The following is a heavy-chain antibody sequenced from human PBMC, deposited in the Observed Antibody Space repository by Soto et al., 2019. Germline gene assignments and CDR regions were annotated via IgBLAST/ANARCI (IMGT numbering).Heavy chain of an antibody. CDR3: ALEGGSTDYYYMDV. CDR2: INAGNGNT. Sequence: ASVKVSCQASGYTFTSYAMHWVRQAPGQRLEWMGWINAGNGNTKYSQKFQGRVTITRDTSASTAYMELSSLRSEDTAVYYCALEGGSTDYYYMDVWGKGTTVTVSS. J-gene: IGHJ6*03. CDR1: GYTFTSYA. D-gene: IGHD5-12*01. V-gene: IGHV1-3*01.